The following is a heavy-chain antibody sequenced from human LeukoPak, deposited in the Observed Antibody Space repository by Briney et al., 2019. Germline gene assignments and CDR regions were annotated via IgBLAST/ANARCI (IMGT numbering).Heavy chain of an antibody. CDR2: IIPIFGTA. V-gene: IGHV1-69*13. Sequence: PVKVSCKASGGTFSSYAISWVRQAPGQGLEWMGGIIPIFGTANYAQKFQGRVTITADESTSTAYMELSSLRSEDTAVYYCATLPSYQLLHAFDPWGQGTLVTVSS. CDR1: GGTFSSYA. D-gene: IGHD2-2*01. CDR3: ATLPSYQLLHAFDP. J-gene: IGHJ5*02.